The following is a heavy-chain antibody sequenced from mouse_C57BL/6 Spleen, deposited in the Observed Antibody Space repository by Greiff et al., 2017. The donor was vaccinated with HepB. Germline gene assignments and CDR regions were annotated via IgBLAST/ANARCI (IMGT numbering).Heavy chain of an antibody. CDR2: IHPNSGST. CDR1: GYTFTSYW. Sequence: QVQLQQPGAELVKPGASVKLSCKASGYTFTSYWMHWVKQRPGQGLEWIGMIHPNSGSTNYNEKFKSKATLTVDKSSSTAYMQLSSLTSEDSAVYYCARRYGSSPYYFDYWGQGTTLTVSS. J-gene: IGHJ2*01. V-gene: IGHV1-64*01. CDR3: ARRYGSSPYYFDY. D-gene: IGHD1-1*01.